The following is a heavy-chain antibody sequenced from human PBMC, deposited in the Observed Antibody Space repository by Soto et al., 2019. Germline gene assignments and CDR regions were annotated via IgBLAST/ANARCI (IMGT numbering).Heavy chain of an antibody. D-gene: IGHD2-8*02. CDR2: ISRDGGTK. CDR3: TGEVASGY. V-gene: IGHV3-30*03. J-gene: IGHJ4*02. CDR1: GFTVSTYG. Sequence: QVQLVESGGGVVQPGRSLRLSCAVSGFTVSTYGMHWVRQATGKGLAWVAGISRDGGTKYYADSVKGRFTISRDNSRNTLFLEMNSLRGDDMAVYYCTGEVASGYWGQGTLVTVSS.